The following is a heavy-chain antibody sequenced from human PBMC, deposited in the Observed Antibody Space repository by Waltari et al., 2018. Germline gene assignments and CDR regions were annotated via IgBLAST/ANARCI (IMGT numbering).Heavy chain of an antibody. J-gene: IGHJ4*02. Sequence: QVQLQQWGAGLLKPSETLSLTCAVYGGSFSGYYWSWIRQPPGKGLEWIGEINHSGSTNYNPSLKSRVTISVDTSKNQFSLKLSSVTAADTAVYYCARGGGLTYYDILTGYYPFDYWGQGTLVTVSS. CDR3: ARGGGLTYYDILTGYYPFDY. V-gene: IGHV4-34*01. D-gene: IGHD3-9*01. CDR1: GGSFSGYY. CDR2: INHSGST.